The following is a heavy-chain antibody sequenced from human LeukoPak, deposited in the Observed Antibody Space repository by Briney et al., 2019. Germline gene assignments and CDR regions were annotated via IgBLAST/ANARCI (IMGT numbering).Heavy chain of an antibody. CDR1: GFIFSSYA. D-gene: IGHD3-16*02. J-gene: IGHJ4*02. CDR2: ISGSGGST. Sequence: KSGGSLRLSCAASGFIFSSYAMSWVRQAPGKGLEWVSAISGSGGSTYYADSVKGRFTISRDNSKNTLYLQMNSLRAEDTAVYYCARGSDFVWGSYRLYFDYWGQGTLVTVSS. CDR3: ARGSDFVWGSYRLYFDY. V-gene: IGHV3-23*01.